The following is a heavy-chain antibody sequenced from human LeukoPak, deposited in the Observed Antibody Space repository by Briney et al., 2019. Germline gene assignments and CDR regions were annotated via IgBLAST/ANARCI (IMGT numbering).Heavy chain of an antibody. Sequence: ASVKVSCKASGYTFISYSMYWVRQAPGQGLEWMGVINPSGGSTTYAQKFQGRVTMASDTSTSTAYMELSSLRSEDTAVYYCARGCATINYWGQGTLVIVSS. J-gene: IGHJ4*02. D-gene: IGHD2-21*01. V-gene: IGHV1-46*01. CDR3: ARGCATINY. CDR2: INPSGGST. CDR1: GYTFISYS.